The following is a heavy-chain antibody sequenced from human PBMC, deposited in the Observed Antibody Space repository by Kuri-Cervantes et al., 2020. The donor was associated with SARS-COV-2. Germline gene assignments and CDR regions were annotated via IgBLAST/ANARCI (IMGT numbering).Heavy chain of an antibody. CDR2: IYYSGST. CDR1: GGSISSYY. V-gene: IGHV4-59*12. D-gene: IGHD7-27*01. CDR3: ARELTNWGSGGSAYDAFDI. Sequence: GSLRLSCTASGGSISSYYWSWIRQPPGKGLEWIGYIYYSGSTNYNPSLKSRVTISVDTSKNQFSLKLSSVTAADTAVYYCARELTNWGSGGSAYDAFDIWGQGTMVTVSS. J-gene: IGHJ3*02.